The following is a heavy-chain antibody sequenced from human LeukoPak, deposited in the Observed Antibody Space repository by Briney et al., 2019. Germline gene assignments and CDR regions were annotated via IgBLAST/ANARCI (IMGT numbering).Heavy chain of an antibody. CDR2: INPNSGGT. CDR3: ARDPTSSWETAFDI. J-gene: IGHJ3*02. V-gene: IGHV1-2*02. Sequence: GASVKVSCKTSGYTFTDYYMHWVRQAPGQGLEWMGWINPNSGGTNYAQKFQGRVTMTWDMSISTAYMELSRLRSDDTAVYYSARDPTSSWETAFDIWGQGTTVTVSS. D-gene: IGHD1-26*01. CDR1: GYTFTDYY.